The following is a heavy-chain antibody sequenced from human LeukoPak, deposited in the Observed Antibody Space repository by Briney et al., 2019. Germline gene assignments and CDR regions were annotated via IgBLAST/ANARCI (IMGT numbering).Heavy chain of an antibody. J-gene: IGHJ4*02. Sequence: KPSETLSLTCAVYGGSFSGYYWSWIRQPPGKGLEWIGEINHSGSTNYNPSLKSRVTISVDTSKNQFSLKLSSVTAADTAVYYCARRPYSSGWYFDYWGQGTLVTVSS. CDR3: ARRPYSSGWYFDY. D-gene: IGHD6-19*01. V-gene: IGHV4-34*01. CDR1: GGSFSGYY. CDR2: INHSGST.